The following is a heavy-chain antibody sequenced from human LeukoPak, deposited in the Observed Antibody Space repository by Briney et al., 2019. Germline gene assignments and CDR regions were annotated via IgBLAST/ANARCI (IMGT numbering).Heavy chain of an antibody. CDR2: ISGSGSNT. Sequence: PGGSLRLSCAASGFTFRSYAMTWVRQAPGKGVNWVLAISGSGSNTYYADSVKGRFNISRDNSKNTLYLLIHSLRADDTAVYYCARGNGDYAIHPDYWGQGTLVTVSS. CDR1: GFTFRSYA. CDR3: ARGNGDYAIHPDY. D-gene: IGHD4-17*01. J-gene: IGHJ4*02. V-gene: IGHV3-23*01.